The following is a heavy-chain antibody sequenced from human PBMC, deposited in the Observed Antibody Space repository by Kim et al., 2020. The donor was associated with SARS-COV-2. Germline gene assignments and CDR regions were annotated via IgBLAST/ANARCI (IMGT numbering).Heavy chain of an antibody. Sequence: GESLKISCKGSGYSFTSYWIGWVRQMPGKGLEWIGIIYPGDSDTRYSPSFQGQVTISADKSISTAYLQWSSLKASDTAMYYCARHRRVDYYGSGSYKGWFDPWGQGTLVTVSS. CDR2: IYPGDSDT. D-gene: IGHD3-10*01. CDR3: ARHRRVDYYGSGSYKGWFDP. V-gene: IGHV5-51*01. CDR1: GYSFTSYW. J-gene: IGHJ5*02.